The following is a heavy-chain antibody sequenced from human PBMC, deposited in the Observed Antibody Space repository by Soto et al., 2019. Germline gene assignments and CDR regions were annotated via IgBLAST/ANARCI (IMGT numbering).Heavy chain of an antibody. V-gene: IGHV3-11*05. J-gene: IGHJ3*02. D-gene: IGHD3-9*01. CDR3: ARDADILTGSDAFDI. CDR2: ISSRNSYT. Sequence: PGGSLRLSCAASGFTFSDYYMSWIRQAPGKGLEWVSYISSRNSYTNYADSVKGRFTISRDNAKNSLYLQMNSLRAEDTAVYYCARDADILTGSDAFDIWGQGTMVTVSS. CDR1: GFTFSDYY.